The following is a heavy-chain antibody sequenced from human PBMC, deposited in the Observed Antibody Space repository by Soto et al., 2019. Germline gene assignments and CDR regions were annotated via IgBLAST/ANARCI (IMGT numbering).Heavy chain of an antibody. CDR1: GFTFDDYA. CDR3: AKVVGDYSDY. CDR2: ISWNSGSI. D-gene: IGHD2-21*01. V-gene: IGHV3-9*01. J-gene: IGHJ4*02. Sequence: EVQLVESGGGLVQPGRSLRLSCAASGFTFDDYAMHWVRQAPGKGLEWVSGISWNSGSIGYADSVKGRFTISRDNAKNSLYLQMNSLRAEDTALYYCAKVVGDYSDYWGQGTLVTVSS.